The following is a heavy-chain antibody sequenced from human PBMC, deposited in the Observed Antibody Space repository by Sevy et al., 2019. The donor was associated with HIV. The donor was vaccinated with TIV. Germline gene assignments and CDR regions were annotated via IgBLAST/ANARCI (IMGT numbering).Heavy chain of an antibody. CDR3: ARGGDFNDRSAKSDFDY. D-gene: IGHD3-22*01. CDR2: IWNDGSNK. J-gene: IGHJ4*02. V-gene: IGHV3-33*01. CDR1: GFTFSNYG. Sequence: GGSLRVSCAASGFTFSNYGMHWVRQAPGKGLEWVAVIWNDGSNKYYADSVKGRFTISRDNSKKTLYLQMNSLRVEDTAVYFCARGGDFNDRSAKSDFDYWGQGPLVTVSS.